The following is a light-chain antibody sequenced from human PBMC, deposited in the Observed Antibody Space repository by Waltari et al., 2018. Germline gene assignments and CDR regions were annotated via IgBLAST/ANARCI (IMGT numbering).Light chain of an antibody. CDR3: QQYYSTPLT. Sequence: DIVMTQSPDPLAVSLGERATTNCKSSQSVLYSSNNKNYLAWYQQKPGQPPKLLIYWASTRESGVTDRFSGSGSGTDFTLTISSLQAEDVAVYYCQQYYSTPLTFGGGTKVEIK. CDR2: WAS. V-gene: IGKV4-1*01. CDR1: QSVLYSSNNKNY. J-gene: IGKJ4*01.